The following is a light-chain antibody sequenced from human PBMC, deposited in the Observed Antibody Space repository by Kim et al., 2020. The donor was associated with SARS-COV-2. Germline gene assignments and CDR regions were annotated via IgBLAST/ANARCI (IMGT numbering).Light chain of an antibody. V-gene: IGKV3-15*01. J-gene: IGKJ4*01. CDR2: GAS. CDR1: QSVSTN. Sequence: VSPGERATLSCRARQSVSTNLAWYQQNPGQAPRLVIYGASIRATGFPVRFSGSGSGTDFTLTISSLQSEDFAVYYCQQYDDWPPVTFGGGTKLEI. CDR3: QQYDDWPPVT.